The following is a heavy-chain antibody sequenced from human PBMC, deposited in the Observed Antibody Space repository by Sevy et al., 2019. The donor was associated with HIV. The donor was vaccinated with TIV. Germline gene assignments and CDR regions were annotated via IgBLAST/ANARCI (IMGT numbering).Heavy chain of an antibody. J-gene: IGHJ6*02. V-gene: IGHV4-39*01. Sequence: SETLSLTCTVSGVSIINNNYFGGWIRQPPGKGLEWIGAIYYTGSTYYNSSLNSRITISIDTSRGQFSLDLSSVTAADTAVYYCARHFGGGGKRGLDVWGQGTTVTVSS. CDR3: ARHFGGGGKRGLDV. CDR2: IYYTGST. D-gene: IGHD3-10*01. CDR1: GVSIINNNYF.